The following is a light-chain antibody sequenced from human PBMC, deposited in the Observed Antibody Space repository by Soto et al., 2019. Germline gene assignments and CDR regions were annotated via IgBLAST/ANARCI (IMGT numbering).Light chain of an antibody. V-gene: IGKV3-15*01. CDR2: GAS. Sequence: NVVSLSPAPLSLSPGERAPLSCRASSQSVSSNLAWYQQKPGQAPRLLIYGASTRATRIPDRFSGSGSGTEFTLTITSLQSEDVAVYYCQQYNNWPSLTFGGGTKVDIK. CDR3: QQYNNWPSLT. CDR1: SQSVSSN. J-gene: IGKJ4*01.